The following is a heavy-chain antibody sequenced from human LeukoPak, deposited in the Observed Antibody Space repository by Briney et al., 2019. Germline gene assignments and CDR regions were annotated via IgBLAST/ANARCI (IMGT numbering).Heavy chain of an antibody. CDR1: GFTFSSYS. CDR3: ASRSRY. CDR2: ITSSSSYT. D-gene: IGHD6-13*01. Sequence: GGSLRLSCAASGFTFSSYSMNWVRQAPGKGLEWVSSITSSSSYTYYADSVKGRFTISRDNPKNSLYLQMNSLRAEDTAVYYCASRSRYWGQGTLVTVSS. J-gene: IGHJ4*02. V-gene: IGHV3-21*01.